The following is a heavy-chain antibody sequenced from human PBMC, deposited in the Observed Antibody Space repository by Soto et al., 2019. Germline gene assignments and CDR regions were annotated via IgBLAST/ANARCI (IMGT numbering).Heavy chain of an antibody. Sequence: SVKVSCKASGFTFTSSAVQWVRQARGQRLEWIGWIVVGSGNTNYAQKFQERVTITRDMSTSTAYMELSSLRSEDTAVYYCAALGSYLGHNYYYYGMDVWGQGTTVTVSS. V-gene: IGHV1-58*01. CDR3: AALGSYLGHNYYYYGMDV. J-gene: IGHJ6*02. CDR2: IVVGSGNT. CDR1: GFTFTSSA. D-gene: IGHD3-16*01.